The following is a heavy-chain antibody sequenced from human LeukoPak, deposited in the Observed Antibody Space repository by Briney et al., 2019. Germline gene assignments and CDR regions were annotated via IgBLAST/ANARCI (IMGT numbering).Heavy chain of an antibody. J-gene: IGHJ4*02. CDR1: GFTFSNYN. CDR3: AREAEYCSAGSCYGDRLDY. Sequence: GRSLRLSCGASGFTFSNYNMHWVRQAPGKGLEWVAVLWSDGSKYYYADSVKGRFTISRDNSKNTLFLHMNSLSAEDTAVYFCAREAEYCSAGSCYGDRLDYWGRGTLVTVSS. V-gene: IGHV3-33*01. D-gene: IGHD2-15*01. CDR2: LWSDGSKY.